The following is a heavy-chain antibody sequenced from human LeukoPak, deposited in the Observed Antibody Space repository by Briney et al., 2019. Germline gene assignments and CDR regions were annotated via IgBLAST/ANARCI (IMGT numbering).Heavy chain of an antibody. CDR1: GFTFSSYG. CDR2: ISNDGSKK. V-gene: IGHV3-30*03. J-gene: IGHJ4*02. Sequence: GGSLRLSCAASGFTFSSYGMHWVRQAPGKGLDWVAVISNDGSKKYYADSVKGRFTISRDNSKNTLSLQVSSLRTEDTAVYYCTRVGYIDEGIDYWGQGTLVTVSS. D-gene: IGHD5-24*01. CDR3: TRVGYIDEGIDY.